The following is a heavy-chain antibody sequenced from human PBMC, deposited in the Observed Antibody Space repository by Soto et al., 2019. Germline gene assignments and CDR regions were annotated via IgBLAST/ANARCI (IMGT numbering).Heavy chain of an antibody. CDR1: GFTFSNSA. J-gene: IGHJ6*02. V-gene: IGHV3-23*01. CDR3: ARATLDYGDYPRGGMDV. Sequence: GGSLRLSCTASGFTFSNSAMTWVRQAPGKGLEWVSIISASGRSTYHAASVKGRFTISRDNSKNTLYLQMNSLRAEDTAVYYCARATLDYGDYPRGGMDVWGQGTTVTVSS. D-gene: IGHD4-17*01. CDR2: ISASGRST.